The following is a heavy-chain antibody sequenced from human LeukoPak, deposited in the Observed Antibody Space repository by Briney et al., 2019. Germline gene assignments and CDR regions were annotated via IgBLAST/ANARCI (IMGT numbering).Heavy chain of an antibody. V-gene: IGHV3-48*01. J-gene: IGHJ6*02. CDR3: ANAGRDSSSTISCGMDV. D-gene: IGHD6-13*01. Sequence: GGSLRLSCAASGFMFSTYSMNRVRQAPGKGLEWVSYISSSGNTIYYADSMKGRFTISRDNSKNTLYLQMNSLRAEDTAVYYCANAGRDSSSTISCGMDVWGQGTTVTVSS. CDR1: GFMFSTYS. CDR2: ISSSGNTI.